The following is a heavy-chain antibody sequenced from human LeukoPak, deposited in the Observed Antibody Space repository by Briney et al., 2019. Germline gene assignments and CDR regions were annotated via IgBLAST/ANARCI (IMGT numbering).Heavy chain of an antibody. J-gene: IGHJ5*02. CDR2: MSASGSRT. CDR3: AKDLRAHYYDSSGYGSFGS. CDR1: GFTFSTFA. D-gene: IGHD3-22*01. V-gene: IGHV3-23*01. Sequence: PGGSLRLSCAASGFTFSTFAMNWIRQAPGKGLEWVSGMSASGSRTYYADSVKGRFTISRDNSKNTLSLQMNSLRAEDTAIYYCAKDLRAHYYDSSGYGSFGSWGQGTLVTVSS.